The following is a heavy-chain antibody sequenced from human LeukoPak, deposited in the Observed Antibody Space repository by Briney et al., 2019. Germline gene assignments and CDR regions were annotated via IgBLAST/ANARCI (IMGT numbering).Heavy chain of an antibody. J-gene: IGHJ4*02. V-gene: IGHV3-30*02. D-gene: IGHD1-26*01. CDR2: IQYDGSKT. CDR3: AKDWKSVSGSPEGTPGD. Sequence: TGGSLRLSCEASGFIFSDYGVHWLRQAPGKGLEWVSFIQYDGSKTYYADSVRGRFTISRDNSRQTIYLQMDSLRRDDTAVYYCAKDWKSVSGSPEGTPGDWGQGTLVTVSS. CDR1: GFIFSDYG.